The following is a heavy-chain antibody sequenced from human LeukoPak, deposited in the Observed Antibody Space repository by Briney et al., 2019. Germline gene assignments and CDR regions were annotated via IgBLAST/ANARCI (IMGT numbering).Heavy chain of an antibody. CDR1: GGPFSNYD. V-gene: IGHV4-34*01. D-gene: IGHD1-20*01. CDR2: INHSGRT. CDR3: ARRGLTGSISA. J-gene: IGHJ5*02. Sequence: SETLSLTCAVSGGPFSNYDWSWIRQPPGKGLEWIGEINHSGRTNSNPSLKSRVTISKDASKSHFSLKLRSVTAADTAVYYCARRGLTGSISAWGQGTLVTVSS.